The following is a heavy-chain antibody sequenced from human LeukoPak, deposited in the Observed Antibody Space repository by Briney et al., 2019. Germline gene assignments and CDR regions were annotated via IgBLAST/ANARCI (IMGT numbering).Heavy chain of an antibody. J-gene: IGHJ6*02. CDR3: ARDLYEVRGVISYGMDV. CDR1: GFTFSSYS. D-gene: IGHD3-10*01. CDR2: ISSSSSYI. V-gene: IGHV3-21*01. Sequence: GGSLRLSCAASGFTFSSYSMNWVRQAPGKGLEWVSSISSSSSYIYYADSVKGRFTISRDNAKNSLYLQMNSLRAEDTVVYYCARDLYEVRGVISYGMDVWGQGTTVTVSS.